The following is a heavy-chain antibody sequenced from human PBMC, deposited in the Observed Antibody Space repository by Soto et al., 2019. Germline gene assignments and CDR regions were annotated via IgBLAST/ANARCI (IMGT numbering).Heavy chain of an antibody. V-gene: IGHV1-69*13. CDR1: GGTFSSYA. Sequence: SVKVSCKASGGTFSSYAISWVRQAPGQGLEWMGGIIPIFGTANYAQKFQGRVTITADESTSTAYIELSSLRSEDTAVYYCARGFADFSSTSCYAYYYYGMDVWGQGTTVTVSS. D-gene: IGHD2-2*01. CDR2: IIPIFGTA. CDR3: ARGFADFSSTSCYAYYYYGMDV. J-gene: IGHJ6*02.